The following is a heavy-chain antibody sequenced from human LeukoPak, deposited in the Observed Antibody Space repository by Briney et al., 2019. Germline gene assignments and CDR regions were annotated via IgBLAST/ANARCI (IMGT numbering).Heavy chain of an antibody. Sequence: GGSQSPSCAASGFTVSTEWMRWIRQDAGEGLEWQANIKQDGSEKHYVDSVKGRFTISRDNAKNSLYPQTNSLRAEDTAVSYCARGTSGYAIWGQGTMVTVSS. D-gene: IGHD2-2*01. CDR1: GFTVSTEW. J-gene: IGHJ3*02. CDR2: IKQDGSEK. V-gene: IGHV3-7*01. CDR3: ARGTSGYAI.